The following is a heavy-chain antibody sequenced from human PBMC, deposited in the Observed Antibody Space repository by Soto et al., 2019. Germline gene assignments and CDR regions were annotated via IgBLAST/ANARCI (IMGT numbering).Heavy chain of an antibody. J-gene: IGHJ4*02. V-gene: IGHV1-18*01. CDR3: ARDRNRPYGDYLDY. D-gene: IGHD4-17*01. Sequence: SVKVACTASGYTFTIYGITWVRQTPGQGLEWMGWISAYNGNTNYAQKLQGRVTMTTDTSTSTAYMELRSLRSDDTAVYYCARDRNRPYGDYLDYWGQGTLVTSPQ. CDR2: ISAYNGNT. CDR1: GYTFTIYG.